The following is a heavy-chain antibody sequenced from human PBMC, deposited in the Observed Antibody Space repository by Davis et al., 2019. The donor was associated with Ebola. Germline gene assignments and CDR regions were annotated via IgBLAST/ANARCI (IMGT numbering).Heavy chain of an antibody. J-gene: IGHJ4*02. CDR1: GGSISSSSYY. Sequence: SETLSLTCTVSGGSISSSSYYWGWIRQPPGKGLEWIGSIYYSGSTYYNPSLKSRVTISVDTSKNQFSLKLSSVTAADTAVYYCARARGAAGLIHRYYFDYWGQGTLVTVSS. CDR2: IYYSGST. D-gene: IGHD6-13*01. CDR3: ARARGAAGLIHRYYFDY. V-gene: IGHV4-39*01.